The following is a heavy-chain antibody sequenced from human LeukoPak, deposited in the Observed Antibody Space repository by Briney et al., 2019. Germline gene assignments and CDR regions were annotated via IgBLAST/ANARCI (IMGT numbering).Heavy chain of an antibody. CDR3: ARDRLRVFDY. V-gene: IGHV4-59*01. J-gene: IGHJ4*02. CDR1: GGSISSYY. Sequence: SETLSLTCTVSGGSISSYYWSWIRQPPGKGMEWIGYIYYSGSTTYNPSLKSRVTISVDTSKNQFSLKLSSVTAADTAVYYCARDRLRVFDYWGQGTLVTVSS. CDR2: IYYSGST. D-gene: IGHD4-17*01.